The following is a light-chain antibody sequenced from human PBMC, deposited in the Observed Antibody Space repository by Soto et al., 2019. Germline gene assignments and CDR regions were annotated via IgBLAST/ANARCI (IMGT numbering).Light chain of an antibody. CDR1: SSDIGAGFD. Sequence: QSVLTQPPSVSGSPGQRVTISCTGSSSDIGAGFDVHWYQHLPGTAPKLLIYGNTNRPSGVPDRFSGSKSGTSASLAITGLQAEDEAEYYCQSYYSSLSGNYVVGTGTKLTVL. CDR3: QSYYSSLSGNYV. CDR2: GNT. J-gene: IGLJ1*01. V-gene: IGLV1-40*01.